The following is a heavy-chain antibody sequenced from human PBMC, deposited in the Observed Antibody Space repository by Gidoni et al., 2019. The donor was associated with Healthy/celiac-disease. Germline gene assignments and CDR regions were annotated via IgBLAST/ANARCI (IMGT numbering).Heavy chain of an antibody. J-gene: IGHJ4*02. Sequence: LTISRDNAKNSLYLQMNSLRAEDTAVYYCARVRFGKDHGKLCDYWGQGTLVTVSS. V-gene: IGHV3-48*03. CDR3: ARVRFGKDHGKLCDY. D-gene: IGHD3-10*01.